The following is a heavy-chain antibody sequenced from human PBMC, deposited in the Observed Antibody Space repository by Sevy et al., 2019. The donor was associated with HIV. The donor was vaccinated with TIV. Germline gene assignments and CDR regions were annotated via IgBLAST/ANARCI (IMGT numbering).Heavy chain of an antibody. Sequence: GRSLRLSCAASGFAFYEYSMSWIRQAPGKGLEWVATLSFGCGKINYADSVKGRFTISRDNSKNSFYLQMDNLRVEETALYYCARGGCSGPHDSWGQGTRVTVS. D-gene: IGHD3-16*01. CDR3: ARGGCSGPHDS. CDR1: GFAFYEYS. V-gene: IGHV3-23*01. J-gene: IGHJ4*02. CDR2: LSFGCGKI.